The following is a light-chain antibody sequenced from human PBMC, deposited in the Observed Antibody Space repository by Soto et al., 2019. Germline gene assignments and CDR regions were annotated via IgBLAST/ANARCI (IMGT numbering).Light chain of an antibody. CDR3: QQYSTYSLYT. Sequence: DIQMTQSPSTLSTSVGDRVIITCRASQSVNSWLAWYQQKPGKAPKLLIYKASTLDNGVPSRFSGSGSGTEFTLTISSLQPDDFATYYCQQYSTYSLYTFGQGTKLEIK. CDR1: QSVNSW. J-gene: IGKJ2*01. V-gene: IGKV1-5*03. CDR2: KAS.